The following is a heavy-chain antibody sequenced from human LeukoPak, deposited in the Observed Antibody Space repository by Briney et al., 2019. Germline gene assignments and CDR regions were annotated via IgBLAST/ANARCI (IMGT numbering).Heavy chain of an antibody. Sequence: GGFLRLSCAASGFTFSSYAMSWVRQAPGKGLEWVSAISGSGGSTYYADSVKGRFTISRDNSKSTLYLQMNSLRAEDTAVYYCAKEQHLVLCYFDYWGQGTLVTVSS. CDR1: GFTFSSYA. J-gene: IGHJ4*02. CDR3: AKEQHLVLCYFDY. D-gene: IGHD6-13*01. CDR2: ISGSGGST. V-gene: IGHV3-23*01.